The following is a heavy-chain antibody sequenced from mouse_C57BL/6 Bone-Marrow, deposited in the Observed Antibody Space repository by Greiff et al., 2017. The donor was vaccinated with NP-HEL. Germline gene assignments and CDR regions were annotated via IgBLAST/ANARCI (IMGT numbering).Heavy chain of an antibody. D-gene: IGHD1-1*01. CDR2: ISYDGSN. J-gene: IGHJ2*01. CDR1: GYSITSGYY. V-gene: IGHV3-6*01. Sequence: EVQLQESGPGLVKPSQSLSLTCSVTGYSITSGYYWNWIRQFPGNKLEWMGYISYDGSNNYNPSLKNRISITRDTSKNQFFLKLNSVTTEDTATYYCARDFITTVAYYFDYWGQGTTLTVSS. CDR3: ARDFITTVAYYFDY.